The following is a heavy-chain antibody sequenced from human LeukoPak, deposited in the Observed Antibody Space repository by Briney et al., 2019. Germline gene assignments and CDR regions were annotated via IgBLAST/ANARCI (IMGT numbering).Heavy chain of an antibody. CDR3: ARSFTDNFFFEN. Sequence: SGTLSLTCAVSGGSISSSNWWSWVRQPPGKGLEWIGEIYHSGSTNYNPSLKSRVTLSLDTSKSQFFLDLTSVTAADTAVYYCARSFTDNFFFENWGQGTLVTVSS. J-gene: IGHJ4*02. CDR2: IYHSGST. D-gene: IGHD1-1*01. V-gene: IGHV4-4*02. CDR1: GGSISSSNW.